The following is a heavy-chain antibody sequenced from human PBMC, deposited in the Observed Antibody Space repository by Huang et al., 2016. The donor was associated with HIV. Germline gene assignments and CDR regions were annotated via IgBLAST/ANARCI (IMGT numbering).Heavy chain of an antibody. CDR3: ARDRKYDNAWYWFDP. V-gene: IGHV1-69*01. J-gene: IGHJ5*02. D-gene: IGHD1-1*01. CDR1: GGTFSSYA. CDR2: IIPIFGTP. Sequence: QVQLVQSGAEVKKPGSSVRVSCEASGGTFSSYAINWVRQAPGQGLAWMGGIIPIFGTPNYAQKFQGRVTITADESTSTAYMELSSLRSDDTAVYYCARDRKYDNAWYWFDPWGQGTLVTVSS.